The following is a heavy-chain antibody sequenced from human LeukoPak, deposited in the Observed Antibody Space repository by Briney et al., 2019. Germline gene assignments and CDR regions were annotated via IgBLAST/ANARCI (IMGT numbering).Heavy chain of an antibody. D-gene: IGHD3-3*01. J-gene: IGHJ4*02. CDR2: IYYSGST. Sequence: SETLSLTCTVSGGSISSYYWSWIRQPPGKGLEWIGYIYYSGSTNYNPSLKSRVTISVDTSKNQFSLKLSSVTAADTAVYYCARGYDFWSGYPLGYRGQGTLVTVSS. CDR3: ARGYDFWSGYPLGY. V-gene: IGHV4-59*01. CDR1: GGSISSYY.